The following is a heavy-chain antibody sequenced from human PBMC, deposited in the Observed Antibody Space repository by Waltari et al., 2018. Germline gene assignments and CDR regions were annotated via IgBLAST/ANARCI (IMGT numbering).Heavy chain of an antibody. D-gene: IGHD2-15*01. CDR2: MYYTGTA. Sequence: QVQLQESGPGLVKPSETLSLTCTVSGASITTYYYIWIRQSPGKGLQWIGSMYYTGTAYYNPSLKSRVTISLDTSKNQFSLSLTSVTTADTAVYYCARDYPAAHVFDYWGQGTVVAVSS. V-gene: IGHV4-59*01. CDR1: GASITTYY. J-gene: IGHJ4*02. CDR3: ARDYPAAHVFDY.